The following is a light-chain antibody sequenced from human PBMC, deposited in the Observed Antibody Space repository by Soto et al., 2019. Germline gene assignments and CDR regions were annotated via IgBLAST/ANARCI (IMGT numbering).Light chain of an antibody. Sequence: IVLTQSPATLSLSPGESATLSCRASQSVSTYLAWYQQTPGQAPRRLLYEASNRATGIPARFSGSGSGTDFTLTISSLEPEDFAIYYGQQRYNWPPITFGQGTRLEIK. CDR2: EAS. CDR1: QSVSTY. CDR3: QQRYNWPPIT. J-gene: IGKJ5*01. V-gene: IGKV3-11*01.